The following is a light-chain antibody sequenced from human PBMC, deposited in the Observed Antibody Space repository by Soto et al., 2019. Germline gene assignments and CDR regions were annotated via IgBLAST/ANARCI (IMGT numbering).Light chain of an antibody. CDR3: QQYGSSPYT. CDR2: GAS. Sequence: EIVLTQSPGNLSLSPGERATLSCRASQSVSSSYLAWYQLKPGQAPRLLIYGASSRAIGIPDRFSGSGSGTDFTLTIGRLEPEDFAVYYCQQYGSSPYTFGQGTKLEIK. CDR1: QSVSSSY. V-gene: IGKV3-20*01. J-gene: IGKJ2*01.